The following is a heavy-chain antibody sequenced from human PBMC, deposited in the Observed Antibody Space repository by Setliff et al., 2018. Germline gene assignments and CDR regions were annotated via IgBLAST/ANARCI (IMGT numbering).Heavy chain of an antibody. J-gene: IGHJ4*02. CDR3: ARRGTTAFDF. Sequence: GGSLRLSCATSGFTFRDYSLNWLRQAPGKGLEWVSYISSGSISTTHYADSVRGRFTVSRDNAKNTLYLEMNNLRAEDSAVYYCARRGTTAFDFWGLGTLVTVSS. CDR1: GFTFRDYS. CDR2: ISSGSISTT. V-gene: IGHV3-48*01. D-gene: IGHD4-4*01.